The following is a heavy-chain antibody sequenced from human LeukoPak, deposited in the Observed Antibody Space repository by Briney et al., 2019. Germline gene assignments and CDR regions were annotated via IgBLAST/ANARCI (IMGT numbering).Heavy chain of an antibody. D-gene: IGHD1-1*01. CDR3: ARDSRNWSRFFT. J-gene: IGHJ4*02. CDR2: INPNSGGT. V-gene: IGHV1-2*02. Sequence: SVKVSCKASGYTFTGYYMHWLRQAPEHGLEWMGWINPNSGGTNYAQKLQGRVTMTRDTSIRTAYMELSRLRSDDTAVYYCARDSRNWSRFFTWGQGTLVTVSS. CDR1: GYTFTGYY.